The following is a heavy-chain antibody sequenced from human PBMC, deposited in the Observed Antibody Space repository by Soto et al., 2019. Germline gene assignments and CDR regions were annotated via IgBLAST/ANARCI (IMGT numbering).Heavy chain of an antibody. CDR3: AAGHWYFDL. J-gene: IGHJ2*01. CDR1: GFTFSDYK. CDR2: ISSSGSPI. V-gene: IGHV3-48*02. D-gene: IGHD3-10*01. Sequence: EVQLVESGGGLVQPGGSLRLSCADSGFTFSDYKMIWVRQAPGKGLEWISYISSSGSPIYYADSVKGRFTISRDNAKTSLYLQMNSLRDEDTAVYYCAAGHWYFDLSGRGTLVTVSS.